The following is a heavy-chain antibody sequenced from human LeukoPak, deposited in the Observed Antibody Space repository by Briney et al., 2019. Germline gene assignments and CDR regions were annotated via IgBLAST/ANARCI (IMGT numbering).Heavy chain of an antibody. CDR1: GGSINSYY. J-gene: IGHJ4*02. V-gene: IGHV4-59*08. CDR3: ARHNYYYDSSGYYSNFDY. Sequence: PSETLSLTCTVSGGSINSYYWSWIRQPPGKGLEWIGYIYYSGSTNYNPSLKSRVTISVDTSKNQFSLKLSSVTAADTAVYYCARHNYYYDSSGYYSNFDYWGQGTLVTVSS. CDR2: IYYSGST. D-gene: IGHD3-22*01.